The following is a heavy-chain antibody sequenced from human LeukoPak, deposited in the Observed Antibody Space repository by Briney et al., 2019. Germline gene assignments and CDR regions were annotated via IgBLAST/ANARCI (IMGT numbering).Heavy chain of an antibody. CDR2: ISSSSSYI. Sequence: GGSLRLSCAASGFTFSSSAMSWVRQAPGKGLEWVSSISSSSSYIYYADSVKGRFTISRDNAKNSLYLQMNSLRAEDTAVYYCARGQAYYYYMDVWGKGTTVTISS. CDR3: ARGQAYYYYMDV. J-gene: IGHJ6*03. V-gene: IGHV3-21*01. CDR1: GFTFSSSA.